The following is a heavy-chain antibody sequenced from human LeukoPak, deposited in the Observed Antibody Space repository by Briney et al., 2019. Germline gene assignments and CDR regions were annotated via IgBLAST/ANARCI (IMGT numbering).Heavy chain of an antibody. Sequence: ASVKVSCKASGYTFTSCGISWVRQAPGQGLEWMGWISAYNGNTNYAQKLQGRVTMTTDTSTSTAYMELRSLRSDDTAVYYCARGQTVTTWGDEFDYWGQGTLVTVSS. CDR3: ARGQTVTTWGDEFDY. V-gene: IGHV1-18*01. J-gene: IGHJ4*02. CDR2: ISAYNGNT. D-gene: IGHD4-17*01. CDR1: GYTFTSCG.